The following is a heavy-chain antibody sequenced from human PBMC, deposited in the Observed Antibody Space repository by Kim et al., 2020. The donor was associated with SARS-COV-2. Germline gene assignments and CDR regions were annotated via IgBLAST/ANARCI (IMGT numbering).Heavy chain of an antibody. CDR2: ISYDGSNK. D-gene: IGHD3-16*01. CDR1: GFTFSSYG. J-gene: IGHJ3*02. V-gene: IGHV3-30*18. CDR3: ANGDGTGSSWVLLGAFDI. Sequence: GGSLRLSCAASGFTFSSYGMHWVRQAPGKGLEWVAVISYDGSNKYYADSVKGRFTISRDNSKNTLYLQMNSLRAEDTAVYYCANGDGTGSSWVLLGAFDIWGRGTMVTVSS.